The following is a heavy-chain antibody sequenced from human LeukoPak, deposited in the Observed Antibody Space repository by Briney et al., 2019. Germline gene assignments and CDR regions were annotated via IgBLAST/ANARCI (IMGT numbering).Heavy chain of an antibody. J-gene: IGHJ3*02. V-gene: IGHV3-69-1*02. CDR2: VGRDGSI. D-gene: IGHD3-22*01. CDR3: ARRYYDTTGYAFDI. CDR1: GFTFSDHY. Sequence: PGGSLRLSCAASGFTFSDHYIDWVRQAPGKGLEWISCVGRDGSIHYADSVKGRITISRDNAKNSLFLQMNSLRAEDTAIYYCARRYYDTTGYAFDIWGQGTMVTVSS.